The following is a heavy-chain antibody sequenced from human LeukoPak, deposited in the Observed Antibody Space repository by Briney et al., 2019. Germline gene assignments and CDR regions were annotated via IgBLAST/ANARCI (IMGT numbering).Heavy chain of an antibody. CDR1: GFTFNSYT. Sequence: PGRSLRLSCAVSGFTFNSYTMFWVRQAPGKGLEWVAVTSNDESIKYYADSVKGRFTISRDNSRDTLFLEMSSLRVEDTAVYYCARDPILGPPDYFDYWGRGTLVTVSS. CDR3: ARDPILGPPDYFDY. V-gene: IGHV3-30-3*01. J-gene: IGHJ4*02. CDR2: TSNDESIK. D-gene: IGHD1-14*01.